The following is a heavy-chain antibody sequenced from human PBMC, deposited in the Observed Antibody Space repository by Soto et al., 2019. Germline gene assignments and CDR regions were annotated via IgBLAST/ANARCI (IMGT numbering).Heavy chain of an antibody. Sequence: QVQLVESGGGVVQPGRSLRLSCAASGFTFSSYGMHWVRQAPGKGLEWVAVIWYDGSNKYYADSVKGRFTISRDNYKNTLYLQMNSLRAEDTAVYYCARGARYDYVWGSYRNDYWGQGTLVTVSS. V-gene: IGHV3-33*01. CDR1: GFTFSSYG. J-gene: IGHJ4*02. CDR3: ARGARYDYVWGSYRNDY. CDR2: IWYDGSNK. D-gene: IGHD3-16*02.